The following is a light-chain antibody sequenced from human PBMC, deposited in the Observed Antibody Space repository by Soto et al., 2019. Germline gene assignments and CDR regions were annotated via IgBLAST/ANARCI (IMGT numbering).Light chain of an antibody. Sequence: QSVLAQPASVSGSPGQSIAISCTGSSSDVGIYNYVSWYQQHPGKVPKLIIYEVSNRPSGVSNRFSGSKSGNTASLTISGLQPEDEADYYCSSYKTRSTRVFGTGTKVTVL. CDR2: EVS. V-gene: IGLV2-14*01. J-gene: IGLJ1*01. CDR3: SSYKTRSTRV. CDR1: SSDVGIYNY.